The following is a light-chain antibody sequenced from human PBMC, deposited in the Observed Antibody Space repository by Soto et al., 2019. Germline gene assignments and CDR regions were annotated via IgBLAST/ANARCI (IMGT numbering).Light chain of an antibody. CDR2: AAS. Sequence: DIQLTQSPSFLSASVEDRVTITCRASQGSSSYLAWYQQQPGKAPKLLIYAASTLQSGVPSRFSGSGSGTEFTRTISSLQPEDFATYYCQQLNSYPRVTFGGGTKVEIK. J-gene: IGKJ4*01. V-gene: IGKV1-9*01. CDR3: QQLNSYPRVT. CDR1: QGSSSY.